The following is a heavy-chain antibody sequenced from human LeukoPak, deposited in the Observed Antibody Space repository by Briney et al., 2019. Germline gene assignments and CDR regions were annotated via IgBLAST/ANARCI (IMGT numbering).Heavy chain of an antibody. CDR1: GYTFTGYY. D-gene: IGHD6-19*01. J-gene: IGHJ5*02. CDR2: INPNSGGT. V-gene: IGHV1-2*02. CDR3: ARRAVADLGNWFDP. Sequence: ASVKVSCKASGYTFTGYYMHWVRQAPGQGLEWMGWINPNSGGTNYAQKFQGRVTMTRDMSTSTVYMELSSLRSEDTAVYYCARRAVADLGNWFDPWGQGTLVTVSS.